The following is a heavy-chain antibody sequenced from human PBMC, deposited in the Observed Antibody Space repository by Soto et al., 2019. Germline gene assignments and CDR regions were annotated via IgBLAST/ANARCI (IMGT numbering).Heavy chain of an antibody. V-gene: IGHV3-30*18. CDR1: GFTFSSYG. J-gene: IGHJ4*02. D-gene: IGHD2-15*01. CDR2: ISYDGSNK. CDR3: AKDLLPVVVAAPFDY. Sequence: QVQLVESGGGVVQPGRSLRLSCAASGFTFSSYGMHWVRQAPGKGLEWVAIISYDGSNKYYADSVKGRFTISRDNSKNTLYLQMNSLRSEDTAVYYCAKDLLPVVVAAPFDYWGKVTLVTVSS.